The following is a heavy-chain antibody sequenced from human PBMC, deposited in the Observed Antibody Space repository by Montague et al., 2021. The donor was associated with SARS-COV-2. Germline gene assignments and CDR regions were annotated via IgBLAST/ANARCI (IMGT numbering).Heavy chain of an antibody. D-gene: IGHD3-10*01. CDR3: AREGVWFWEL. Sequence: SGKVSCKASGFVFIDYYLHWVRLAPGRGPEWMGWINPNNGSTNYAQRFQGWVTMTRDTSISTAYMEMSRLKLDDTAIYYCAREGVWFWELWGQGTTVIVSS. V-gene: IGHV1-2*04. CDR1: GFVFIDYY. CDR2: INPNNGST. J-gene: IGHJ6*02.